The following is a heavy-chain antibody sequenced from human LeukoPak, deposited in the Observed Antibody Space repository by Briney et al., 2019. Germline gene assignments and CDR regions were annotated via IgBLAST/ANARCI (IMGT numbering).Heavy chain of an antibody. D-gene: IGHD2-2*01. CDR2: IYHSGST. V-gene: IGHV4-38-2*02. Sequence: SETLSLTCTVSGYSITSGYYWGWIRQPPGKGLEWIGSIYHSGSTSYNPSLKSRVTISVDTSKNQFSLKLTSVTAADTAVYYCARDRYTQDIVVVPAADTLDHFDYWGQGTLVTVSS. CDR1: GYSITSGYY. CDR3: ARDRYTQDIVVVPAADTLDHFDY. J-gene: IGHJ4*02.